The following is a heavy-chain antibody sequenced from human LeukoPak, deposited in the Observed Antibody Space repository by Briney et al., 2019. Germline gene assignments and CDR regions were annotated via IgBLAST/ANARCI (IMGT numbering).Heavy chain of an antibody. D-gene: IGHD2-15*01. J-gene: IGHJ4*02. CDR1: GYTFTSYD. V-gene: IGHV1-8*01. Sequence: ASVKVSCKASGYTFTSYDINWVRQATGQGLEWMGWMNPNSGNTGYAQKFQGRVTMTRNTSISTAYMELSSMRSEDTAVYYCARGPHRIGSHLFGYWGQGTLVTVSS. CDR2: MNPNSGNT. CDR3: ARGPHRIGSHLFGY.